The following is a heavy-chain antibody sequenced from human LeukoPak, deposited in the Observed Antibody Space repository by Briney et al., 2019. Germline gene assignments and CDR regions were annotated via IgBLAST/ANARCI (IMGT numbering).Heavy chain of an antibody. D-gene: IGHD6-13*01. CDR3: AKDHSSNFHWYFDL. V-gene: IGHV3-30*18. Sequence: GGSLRLSCAASGFTFSSYGMHWVRQAPGKGLEWVAVISYDGSNKYYADSVKGRFTISRDNSKNTLSLQMNSLRAEDTAVYYCAKDHSSNFHWYFDLWGRGTLVTVSS. CDR2: ISYDGSNK. J-gene: IGHJ2*01. CDR1: GFTFSSYG.